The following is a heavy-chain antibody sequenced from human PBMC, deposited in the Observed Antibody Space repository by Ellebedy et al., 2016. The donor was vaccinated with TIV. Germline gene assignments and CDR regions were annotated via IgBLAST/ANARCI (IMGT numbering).Heavy chain of an antibody. J-gene: IGHJ4*02. V-gene: IGHV3-7*01. CDR1: GFSFTSYW. CDR3: ARDQWLGRAYYFDS. Sequence: GESLKISCAVTGFSFTSYWMSWVRQAPGRGLEWVANIKQDGGEKYYVDSVKGRFSISRDNAKSSLYVQMNSLRDEDTAVYYCARDQWLGRAYYFDSWGQGTLVTVSS. CDR2: IKQDGGEK. D-gene: IGHD6-19*01.